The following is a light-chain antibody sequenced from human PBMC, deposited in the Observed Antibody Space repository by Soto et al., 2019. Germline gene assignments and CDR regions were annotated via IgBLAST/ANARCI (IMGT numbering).Light chain of an antibody. CDR3: QQYESLPLT. CDR1: QDINKN. CDR2: DAS. V-gene: IGKV1-33*01. J-gene: IGKJ5*01. Sequence: DNEMTQSPSSLSTSVGDRVTITCQASQDINKNLIWYQQKPGKAPKLLIYDASDLETGVPSRFSGSGSGTGFTFTISSLQPEDFATYYCQQYESLPLTVGQGTRLDIK.